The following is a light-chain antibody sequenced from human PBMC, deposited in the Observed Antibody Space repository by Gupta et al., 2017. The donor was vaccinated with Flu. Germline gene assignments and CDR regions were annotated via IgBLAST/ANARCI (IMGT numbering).Light chain of an antibody. V-gene: IGKV3-20*01. CDR3: QRYGSSPYS. CDR2: GAS. Sequence: EIVLTQSPGTLSLSAGERATLSCRASQSISSSYLAWYQQKPGQAPRLLMYGASSRATGIPDRFSGSGSGTDFTLTISRLEPEDFAVYYCQRYGSSPYSFGQGTKLEIK. CDR1: QSISSSY. J-gene: IGKJ2*03.